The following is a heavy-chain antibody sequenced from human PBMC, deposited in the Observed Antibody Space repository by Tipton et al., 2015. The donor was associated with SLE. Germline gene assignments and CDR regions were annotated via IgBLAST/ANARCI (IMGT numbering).Heavy chain of an antibody. CDR3: ARGDANSGDY. D-gene: IGHD5-24*01. J-gene: IGHJ4*02. V-gene: IGHV3-7*04. CDR2: INQDGSEK. Sequence: SLRLSCAASEFTFSRYWMSWVRQAPGKGLEWVANINQDGSEKNYVDSVGGRFTISRDNANNSLYLQMNSLRDEDTAVYYCARGDANSGDYWGQGTLATVSS. CDR1: EFTFSRYW.